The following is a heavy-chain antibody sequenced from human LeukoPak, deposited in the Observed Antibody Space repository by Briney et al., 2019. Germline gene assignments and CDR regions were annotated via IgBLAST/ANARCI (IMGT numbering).Heavy chain of an antibody. J-gene: IGHJ6*02. Sequence: PSETLSLTCTVSGGSVSSGSYYWSWIRQPPGKGLEWIGYIYYSGSTNYNPSLKSRVTISVDTSKNQFSLKLSSVTAADTAVYYCARVQVAATRGDYYYYGMDVWGQGTTVTVSS. D-gene: IGHD2-15*01. CDR1: GGSVSSGSYY. CDR2: IYYSGST. V-gene: IGHV4-61*01. CDR3: ARVQVAATRGDYYYYGMDV.